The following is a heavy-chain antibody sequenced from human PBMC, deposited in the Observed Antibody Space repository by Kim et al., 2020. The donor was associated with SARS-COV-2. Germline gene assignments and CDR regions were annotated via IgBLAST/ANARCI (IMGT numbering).Heavy chain of an antibody. CDR3: AREANSCDY. D-gene: IGHD2-15*01. CDR2: INLGGGAT. V-gene: IGHV1-46*01. J-gene: IGHJ4*01. CDR1: GYTFSNYY. Sequence: ASVKVSCKASGYTFSNYYMHWVRQAPGQGLEWMGIINLGGGATNYAQKFQGRVIMTRDTSTSTVYMELSSLRSEDTAVYYCAREANSCDYWGQGTLVTVSS.